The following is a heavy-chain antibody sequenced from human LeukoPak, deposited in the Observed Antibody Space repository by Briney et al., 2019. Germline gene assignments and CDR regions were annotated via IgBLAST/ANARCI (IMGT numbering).Heavy chain of an antibody. J-gene: IGHJ4*02. CDR2: ISSSSSSYM. V-gene: IGHV3-21*04. Sequence: PGGSLRLPCAASGFTFSSYSMNWVCQAPGKGLEWVSSISSSSSSYMYYADSVKGRFTISRDNAKNSLYLQMNSLRAEDTAIYYCAKKIFQGWGFYFDYWGQGTLVTVSS. D-gene: IGHD2-21*01. CDR3: AKKIFQGWGFYFDY. CDR1: GFTFSSYS.